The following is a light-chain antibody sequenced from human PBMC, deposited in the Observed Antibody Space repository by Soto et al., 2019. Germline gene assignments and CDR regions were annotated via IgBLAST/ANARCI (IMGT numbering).Light chain of an antibody. Sequence: QSVLTHPPSASVSPGQAVTISCTGTSSDVGGYNYVSWYQQHPGKAPKLTIYEVSKRPSGVPDRFSGSKSGNTASLTVSGLQAEDEADYYCSSYAGNKNVFGTGTKVTVL. V-gene: IGLV2-8*01. CDR1: SSDVGGYNY. CDR2: EVS. J-gene: IGLJ1*01. CDR3: SSYAGNKNV.